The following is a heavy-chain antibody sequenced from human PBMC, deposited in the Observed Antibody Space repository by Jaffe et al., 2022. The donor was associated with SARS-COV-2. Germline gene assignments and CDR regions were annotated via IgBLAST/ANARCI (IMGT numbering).Heavy chain of an antibody. CDR2: ISSSSSYI. V-gene: IGHV3-21*01. J-gene: IGHJ4*02. Sequence: EVQLVESGGGLVKPGGSLRLSCAASGFTFVGYNINWVRQTPGKGLEWVSYISSSSSYIYYADSVKGRFTVSRDNAKNSVYVQMNSLRAEDTAVYYCAREGPSGMTAFDYWGQGTLVTVSS. CDR1: GFTFVGYN. CDR3: AREGPSGMTAFDY.